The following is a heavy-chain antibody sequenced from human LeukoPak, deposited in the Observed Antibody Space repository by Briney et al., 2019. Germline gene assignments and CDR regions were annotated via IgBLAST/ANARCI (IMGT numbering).Heavy chain of an antibody. V-gene: IGHV1-69*04. J-gene: IGHJ5*02. D-gene: IGHD4/OR15-4a*01. CDR2: IIPIFGIA. CDR1: GGTFSSYA. CDR3: ARDRTIGLPDWFDP. Sequence: SVKVSWKASGGTFSSYAISWVRQAPVQRLEWMGRIIPIFGIANYAQKFQGRVTITADKSTSTAYMELSSLRSEDTAVYYCARDRTIGLPDWFDPWGQGTLVTVSS.